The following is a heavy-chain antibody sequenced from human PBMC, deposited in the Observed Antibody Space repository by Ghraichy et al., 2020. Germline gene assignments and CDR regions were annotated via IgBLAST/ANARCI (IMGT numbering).Heavy chain of an antibody. CDR2: IYYSGST. CDR1: GGSISSSSYY. CDR3: ARVGYSYGSEYYYGMDV. Sequence: SQTLSLTCTVSGGSISSSSYYWGWIRQPPGKGLEWIGSIYYSGSTYYNPSLKSRVTISVDTSKNQFSLKLSSVTAADTAVYYCARVGYSYGSEYYYGMDVWGQGTTVTVSS. J-gene: IGHJ6*02. V-gene: IGHV4-39*07. D-gene: IGHD5-18*01.